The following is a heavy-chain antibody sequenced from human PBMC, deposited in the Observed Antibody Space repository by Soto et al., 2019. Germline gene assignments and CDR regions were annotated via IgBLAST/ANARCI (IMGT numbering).Heavy chain of an antibody. V-gene: IGHV4-39*01. Sequence: SETLSLTCSVSGGSISGSSYYWGWIRQPPGKGLEWIGSIYHSVGTYYNPSLTSRVTISVDTSKNQFSLKLSSVTAADTAVYYCARRDINGHQAPYWGQGTLVTVS. J-gene: IGHJ4*02. D-gene: IGHD2-15*01. CDR3: ARRDINGHQAPY. CDR1: GGSISGSSYY. CDR2: IYHSVGT.